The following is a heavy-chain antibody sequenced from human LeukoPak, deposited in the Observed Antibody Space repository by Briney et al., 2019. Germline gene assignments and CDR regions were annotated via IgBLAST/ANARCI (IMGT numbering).Heavy chain of an antibody. CDR1: GGSFSGYY. CDR3: AGRYCSSTSCLDHDAFDI. CDR2: INHSGST. J-gene: IGHJ3*02. D-gene: IGHD2-2*01. Sequence: PSETLSLTCAVYGGSFSGYYWSWIRQPPGKGLEWIGEINHSGSTNYNPSLKSRVTISVDTSKNQFSLKLSSVTAADTAVYYCAGRYCSSTSCLDHDAFDIWGQGTMVTVSS. V-gene: IGHV4-34*01.